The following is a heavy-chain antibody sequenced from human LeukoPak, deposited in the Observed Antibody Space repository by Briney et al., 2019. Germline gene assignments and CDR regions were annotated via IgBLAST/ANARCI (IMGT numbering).Heavy chain of an antibody. CDR2: INPNSGGT. D-gene: IGHD4-17*01. V-gene: IGHV1-2*02. CDR1: GYTFTGYY. CDR3: ARVPPRPPYRRLYGDSYLNWFDP. J-gene: IGHJ5*02. Sequence: ASVKVSCKASGYTFTGYYMHWVRQAPGQGLEWMGWINPNSGGTNYAQKFQGRVTMTRDTSISTAYMELSSLRSEDTAVYYCARVPPRPPYRRLYGDSYLNWFDPWGQGTLVTVSS.